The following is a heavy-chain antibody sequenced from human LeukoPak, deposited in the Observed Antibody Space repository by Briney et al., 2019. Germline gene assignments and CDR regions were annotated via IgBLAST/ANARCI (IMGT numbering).Heavy chain of an antibody. D-gene: IGHD3-22*01. CDR3: VRLRRNNDRSGYYYYYDY. J-gene: IGHJ4*02. CDR1: GYTFSDFS. CDR2: ISVRSNYR. V-gene: IGHV3-21*01. Sequence: GGSLTLSCAASGYTFSDFSFNWVRQAPGKGLEWVSSISVRSNYRYYADSVRGRFTISRDDARDSLFLQMNSLRAEDTAVYFCVRLRRNNDRSGYYYYYDYWGQGTLVTVS.